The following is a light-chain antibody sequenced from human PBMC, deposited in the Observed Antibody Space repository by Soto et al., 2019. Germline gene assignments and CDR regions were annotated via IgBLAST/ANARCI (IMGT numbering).Light chain of an antibody. Sequence: EIGRTQSPATLSVSPGERATLSCRASQSVSSNLAWYQQKPGQAPRLLIYGASTRATGIPARFSGSGSGTDFTLTISRLEPEDFAVYYCQQYGSSPPTFGQGTRLENK. CDR2: GAS. J-gene: IGKJ5*01. V-gene: IGKV3-15*01. CDR1: QSVSSN. CDR3: QQYGSSPPT.